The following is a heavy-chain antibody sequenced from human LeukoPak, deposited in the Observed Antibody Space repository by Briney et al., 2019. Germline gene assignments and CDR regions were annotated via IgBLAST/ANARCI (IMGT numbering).Heavy chain of an antibody. D-gene: IGHD2-2*02. CDR1: GFTFSSYS. V-gene: IGHV3-48*01. CDR2: ISSSSSTI. CDR3: AKDPGAPAAIRRYYYYYYTDV. J-gene: IGHJ6*03. Sequence: GGSLRLSCAASGFTFSSYSMNWVRQAPGKGLEWVSYISSSSSTIYYADSVKGRFTISRDNAKNSLYLQMNSLRAEDTAVYYCAKDPGAPAAIRRYYYYYYTDVWGKGTTVTVSS.